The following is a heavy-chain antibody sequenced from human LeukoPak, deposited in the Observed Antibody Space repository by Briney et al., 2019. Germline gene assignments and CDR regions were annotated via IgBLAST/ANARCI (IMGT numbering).Heavy chain of an antibody. CDR1: GGTFISYA. CDR2: IIPIFGTA. V-gene: IGHV1-69*01. D-gene: IGHD1-26*01. J-gene: IGHJ3*02. Sequence: ASVKVFCKASGGTFISYAISWVRQAPGQGLEWMGGIIPIFGTANYAQKFQGRVTITADESTSTAYMELSSLRSEDTAVYYCARESGSPYAFDIRGQGTMVTVSS. CDR3: ARESGSPYAFDI.